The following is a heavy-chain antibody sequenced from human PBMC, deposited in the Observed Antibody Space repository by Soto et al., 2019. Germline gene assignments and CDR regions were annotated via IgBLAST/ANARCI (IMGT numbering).Heavy chain of an antibody. CDR2: VDPSDSET. V-gene: IGHV5-10-1*01. D-gene: IGHD3-3*01. CDR1: GYLFTTYW. J-gene: IGHJ6*02. CDR3: TRHAWEDYDFCNAGNLKDV. Sequence: HGESLKISCRGSGYLFTTYWFSWVRQVSGKGLEWMGKVDPSDSETKYSPSFQDSVNLSVDKSLSTAYLKCSRLEASDTATYYCTRHAWEDYDFCNAGNLKDVWGQGTRVTVSS.